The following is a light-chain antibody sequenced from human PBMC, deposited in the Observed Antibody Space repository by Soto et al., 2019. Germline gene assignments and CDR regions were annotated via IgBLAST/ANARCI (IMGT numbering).Light chain of an antibody. V-gene: IGKV3-15*01. CDR1: QSVRSH. CDR2: GAS. CDR3: QQYKNWPL. J-gene: IGKJ5*01. Sequence: IVMTHSPATLSVSPGEGVTLSCRASQSVRSHLAWYQQKPGQPPRLLIYGASTRATGIPARFSGSGFGTEFTLTISSLQPEDFAVYYCQQYKNWPLFGQGTRLEIK.